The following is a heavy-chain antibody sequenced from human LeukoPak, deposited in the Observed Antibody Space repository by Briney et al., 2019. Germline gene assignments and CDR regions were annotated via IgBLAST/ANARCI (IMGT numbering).Heavy chain of an antibody. CDR2: INSDGSST. CDR3: SRSHYYDSSGYFSYYYGMDV. CDR1: GFSFSGSW. V-gene: IGHV3-74*01. Sequence: PGGSLRLSCAASGFSFSGSWMHWVRQAPGKGLVWVSRINSDGSSTRYADSVKGRFTISRDNAKNTLYLQMNSLRAEDTAVYYCSRSHYYDSSGYFSYYYGMDVWGQGTTVTVSS. J-gene: IGHJ6*02. D-gene: IGHD3-22*01.